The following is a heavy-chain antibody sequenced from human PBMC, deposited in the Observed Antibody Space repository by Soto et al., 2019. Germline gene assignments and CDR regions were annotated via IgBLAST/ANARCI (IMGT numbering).Heavy chain of an antibody. Sequence: PSETLSLTCAVYDGSFSGYYWSWIRQPPGKGLEWIGEINHSGSTNYNPSLKSRVTISVDTSKNQFSLKLSSVTAADTAVYYCARGRDIVVVVAATPRWFDPWGQGTLVTVSS. CDR1: DGSFSGYY. V-gene: IGHV4-34*01. J-gene: IGHJ5*02. CDR2: INHSGST. CDR3: ARGRDIVVVVAATPRWFDP. D-gene: IGHD2-15*01.